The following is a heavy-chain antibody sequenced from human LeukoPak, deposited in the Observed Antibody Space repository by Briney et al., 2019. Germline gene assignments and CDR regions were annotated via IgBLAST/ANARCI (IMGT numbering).Heavy chain of an antibody. D-gene: IGHD3-10*01. CDR2: ISSRSSYI. Sequence: GGSLRLSCAASGFTFSSYSMNWVRQAPGKGLECVSSISSRSSYIYYADSVKGRFTISRDNAKNSLYLQMNSLRAEDTAVYCCASHSPGYWVRGVTREPFDYWGQGTLVTVSS. CDR3: ASHSPGYWVRGVTREPFDY. CDR1: GFTFSSYS. J-gene: IGHJ4*02. V-gene: IGHV3-21*01.